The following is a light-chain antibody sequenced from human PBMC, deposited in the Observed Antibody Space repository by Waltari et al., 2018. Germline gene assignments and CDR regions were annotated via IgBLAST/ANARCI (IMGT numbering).Light chain of an antibody. J-gene: IGKJ2*01. V-gene: IGKV3-11*01. CDR2: DAS. CDR1: QHVNSF. Sequence: EIVSTQSPRILSLSPGDRATRSCRASQHVNSFVACYQQKRGQAPRRLIYDASKRATGIPDRISGSGSGTDFTLTISSLEPEDFAIYYCQQRGNLPETFGRGTRVEMK. CDR3: QQRGNLPET.